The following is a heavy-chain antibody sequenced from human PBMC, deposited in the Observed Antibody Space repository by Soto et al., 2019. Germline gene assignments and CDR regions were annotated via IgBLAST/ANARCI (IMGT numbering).Heavy chain of an antibody. V-gene: IGHV4-4*02. J-gene: IGHJ6*03. CDR3: ARARTEGGGCDFYEGWDV. CDR2: IYQGDT. CDR1: AGYFSNNEW. Sequence: SETRSLTRSVSAGYFSNNEWWRWVRQSPGKTLEWSGDIYQGDTTSNPALKSRVRISIDKSEKQCSVRLTSATAADTAIYYCARARTEGGGCDFYEGWDVGGKGATVTVS. D-gene: IGHD3-16*01.